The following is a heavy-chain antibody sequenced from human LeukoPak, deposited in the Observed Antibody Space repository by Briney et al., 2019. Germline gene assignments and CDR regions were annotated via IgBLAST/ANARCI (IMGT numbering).Heavy chain of an antibody. CDR1: GGSISSSNW. D-gene: IGHD5-12*01. CDR3: ARHVGGLRGWFDP. J-gene: IGHJ5*02. V-gene: IGHV4-4*02. CDR2: IYHSGST. Sequence: SETLSLTCAVSGGSISSSNWWSWVRQPPGKGLEWIGEIYHSGSTNYNPSLKSRVTISVDKSKNQFSLKLSSVTAADTAVYYCARHVGGLRGWFDPWGQGTLVTVSS.